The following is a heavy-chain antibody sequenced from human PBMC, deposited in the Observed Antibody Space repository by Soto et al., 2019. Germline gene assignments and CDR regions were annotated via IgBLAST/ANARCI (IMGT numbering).Heavy chain of an antibody. J-gene: IGHJ6*02. Sequence: ASVKVSCKASGYTFTGYYMHWVRKAPGQGLEWMGWINPNSGGTNYAQKFQGWVTMTRDTSISTAYMELSRLRSDDTAVYYCARSARLEWPGNYYYGMDVWGQGTTVTVSS. V-gene: IGHV1-2*04. CDR1: GYTFTGYY. CDR3: ARSARLEWPGNYYYGMDV. CDR2: INPNSGGT. D-gene: IGHD3-3*01.